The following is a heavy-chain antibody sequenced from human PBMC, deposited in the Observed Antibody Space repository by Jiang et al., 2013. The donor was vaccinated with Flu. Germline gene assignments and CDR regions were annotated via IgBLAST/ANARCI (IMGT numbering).Heavy chain of an antibody. CDR1: GGSISSGGYS. D-gene: IGHD2-2*03. CDR2: IYHSGST. Sequence: SGPGLVKPSQTLSLTCAVSGGSISSGGYSWSWIRQPPGKGLEWIGYIYHSGSTYYNPSLKSRVTISVDRSKNQFSLKLSSVTAADTAVYYCARAGFGYCSSTSCQRGGRWFDPWGQGTLVTVSS. V-gene: IGHV4-30-2*01. CDR3: ARAGFGYCSSTSCQRGGRWFDP. J-gene: IGHJ5*02.